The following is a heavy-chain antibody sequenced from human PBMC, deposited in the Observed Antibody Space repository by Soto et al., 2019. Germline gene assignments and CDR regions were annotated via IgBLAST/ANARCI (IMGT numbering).Heavy chain of an antibody. Sequence: LSLTCTVSGASISYGGFSWSWIRQSPGKGLEWIGYISHLENTYLHPSFKSRLTMSIDRTRNQFSLKLSSVTAADMAVYYCARGGGYDSFDYWGQGVLVTVSS. J-gene: IGHJ4*02. CDR3: ARGGGYDSFDY. CDR1: GASISYGGFS. D-gene: IGHD5-12*01. V-gene: IGHV4-30-2*06. CDR2: ISHLENT.